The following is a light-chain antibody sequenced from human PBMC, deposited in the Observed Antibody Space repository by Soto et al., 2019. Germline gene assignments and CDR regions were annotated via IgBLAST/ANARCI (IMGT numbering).Light chain of an antibody. CDR3: SSYGGSTNFVM. V-gene: IGLV2-8*01. J-gene: IGLJ7*01. CDR2: EVS. CDR1: SSDVGGHKY. Sequence: QSVLTQPPSASGSLGHSVTISCTGTSSDVGGHKYVSWYQHHPGKAPKLILYEVSQRPSGVPHRFSGSKSDNTASLTVSGLQAEDEADYYCSSYGGSTNFVMFGGGTQLTVL.